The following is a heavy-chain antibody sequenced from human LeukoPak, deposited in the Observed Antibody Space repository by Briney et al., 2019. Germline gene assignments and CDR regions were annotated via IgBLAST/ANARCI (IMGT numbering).Heavy chain of an antibody. J-gene: IGHJ4*02. CDR3: AKRAPYSSGWYYFDY. CDR1: GFTFSSYW. D-gene: IGHD6-13*01. V-gene: IGHV3-23*01. Sequence: GGSLTLSCAASGFTFSSYWMSWVRQAPGKGLEWVSAISASGESTYYADSVKGRFTLSRDNSKNTLYLQMNSLRAEDTAVYYCAKRAPYSSGWYYFDYWGQGTRVTVSS. CDR2: ISASGEST.